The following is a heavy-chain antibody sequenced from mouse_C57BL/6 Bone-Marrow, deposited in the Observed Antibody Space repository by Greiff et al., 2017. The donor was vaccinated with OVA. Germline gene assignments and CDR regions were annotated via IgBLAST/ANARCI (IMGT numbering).Heavy chain of an antibody. CDR2: IHPNSGST. CDR3: ARYTVVAPYWYFDV. CDR1: GYTFTSYW. J-gene: IGHJ1*03. Sequence: QVQLQQPGAELVKPGASVKLSCKASGYTFTSYWMHWVKQRPGQGLEWIGMIHPNSGSTNYNEKFKSKATLTVDKSSSTAYMQLSSLTSEDSAVYYCARYTVVAPYWYFDVWGTGTTVTVSS. D-gene: IGHD1-1*01. V-gene: IGHV1-64*01.